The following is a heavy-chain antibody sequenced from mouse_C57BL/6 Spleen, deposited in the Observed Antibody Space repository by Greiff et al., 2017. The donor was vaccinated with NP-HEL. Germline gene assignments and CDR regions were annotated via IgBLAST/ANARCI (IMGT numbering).Heavy chain of an antibody. D-gene: IGHD1-1*01. CDR2: IRNKANNHAT. J-gene: IGHJ1*03. CDR3: TRALYYGSQYFDV. CDR1: GFTFSDAW. Sequence: EVHLVESGGGLVQPGGSMKLSCAASGFTFSDAWMDWVRQSPETGLEWVAEIRNKANNHATYYAESVKGRFTISRDDSKSIVYLQMNSLRAEDTGIYYCTRALYYGSQYFDVWGTGTTVTVSS. V-gene: IGHV6-6*01.